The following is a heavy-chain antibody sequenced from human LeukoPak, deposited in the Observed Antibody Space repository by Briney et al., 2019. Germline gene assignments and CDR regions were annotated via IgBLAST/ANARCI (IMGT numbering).Heavy chain of an antibody. Sequence: GESLKISCKGSGYSFTSYWIGWVRQMPGKGLEWMGIMYPGDSDTRYSPSFQGQFTISADKSVSTAYLQWSSLKASDTAMYYCARRDGYNMGAFDIWGQGTMVTVSS. CDR3: ARRDGYNMGAFDI. V-gene: IGHV5-51*01. J-gene: IGHJ3*02. CDR2: MYPGDSDT. CDR1: GYSFTSYW. D-gene: IGHD5-24*01.